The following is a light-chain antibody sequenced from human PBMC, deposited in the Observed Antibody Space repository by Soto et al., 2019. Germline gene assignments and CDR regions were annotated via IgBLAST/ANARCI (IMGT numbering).Light chain of an antibody. CDR1: QRVSSGY. V-gene: IGKV3-20*01. CDR2: VAS. J-gene: IGKJ1*01. CDR3: QQYGSSPRT. Sequence: EIVLTQSPGTLSLSPGERDTLSCRASQRVSSGYLAWYQQKPGQAPRLLIYVASSRATGIPDRFSGSGSGTDFTLTISRLEPEDFAVYYCQQYGSSPRTFGQGTKVDIK.